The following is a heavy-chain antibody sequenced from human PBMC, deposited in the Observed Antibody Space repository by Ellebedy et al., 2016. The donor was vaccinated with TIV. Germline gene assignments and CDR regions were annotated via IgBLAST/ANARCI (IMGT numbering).Heavy chain of an antibody. CDR1: GYTFTGYY. V-gene: IGHV1-2*04. D-gene: IGHD1-26*01. CDR3: ARGGGSYYADY. J-gene: IGHJ4*02. Sequence: ASVKVSCXASGYTFTGYYMHWVRQAPGQGLEWMGWINPNSGGTNYAQKFQGWVTMTRDTSTSTVYMELSSLRSDDTAVYYCARGGGSYYADYWGQGTLVTVSS. CDR2: INPNSGGT.